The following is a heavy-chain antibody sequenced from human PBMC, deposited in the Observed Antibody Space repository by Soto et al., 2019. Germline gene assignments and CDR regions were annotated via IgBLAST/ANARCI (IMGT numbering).Heavy chain of an antibody. J-gene: IGHJ3*01. V-gene: IGHV2-5*01. CDR1: GISLSTSGVG. CDR2: IYWNDDK. CDR3: APVLATLPVCACDF. D-gene: IGHD2-8*02. Sequence: QITLKGSGPTLVKPTQTLTLTCTLSGISLSTSGVGLGWIRQTPGKALEWLALIYWNDDKHYSPSLKSRLTNTNYTCKYRAVLPPTNMYPVETATYGCAPVLATLPVCACDFWGQGRVVTVSS.